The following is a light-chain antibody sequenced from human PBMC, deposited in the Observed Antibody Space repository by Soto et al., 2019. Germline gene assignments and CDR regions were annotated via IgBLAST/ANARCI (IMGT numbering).Light chain of an antibody. V-gene: IGKV3-15*01. J-gene: IGKJ1*01. Sequence: EIVMTQSPATLSVSTGEIATLSCGASQSVSSNLAWYQQKPGQAPRLLIYGASTRATGIPARFSGSGSGTEFTLTISSLQSEYFAVYYCQQYNNWPRTFGQGTKVDIK. CDR3: QQYNNWPRT. CDR1: QSVSSN. CDR2: GAS.